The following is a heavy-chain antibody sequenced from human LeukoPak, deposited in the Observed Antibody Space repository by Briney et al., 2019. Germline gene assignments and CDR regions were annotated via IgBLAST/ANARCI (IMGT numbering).Heavy chain of an antibody. V-gene: IGHV3-30*02. J-gene: IGHJ4*02. D-gene: IGHD3-10*01. CDR2: IRYDGGNK. CDR3: AKGPFRGAPNTVDY. Sequence: PAGSLRLSCAASGFTFSSYGMHWVRQAPGKGLEWVAFIRYDGGNKYYADSVKGRFTISRDNSKNTLYLQMNSLRAEDTAVYYCAKGPFRGAPNTVDYWGQGTLVTVSS. CDR1: GFTFSSYG.